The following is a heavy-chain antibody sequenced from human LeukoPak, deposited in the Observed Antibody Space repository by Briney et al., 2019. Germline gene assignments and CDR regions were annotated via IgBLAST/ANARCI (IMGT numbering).Heavy chain of an antibody. Sequence: GGCVRLSCVGSVFDFSSLWICWVRQIPWKGLEWVANMKQDGSEVYYVDSVKGRFTISRDNAKNSLYLQMNSLRVEDTAVYYCACRPSDIRYYGVFDFWGQGSLVTVSS. V-gene: IGHV3-7*01. CDR3: ACRPSDIRYYGVFDF. J-gene: IGHJ4*02. CDR2: MKQDGSEV. CDR1: VFDFSSLW. D-gene: IGHD3-10*01.